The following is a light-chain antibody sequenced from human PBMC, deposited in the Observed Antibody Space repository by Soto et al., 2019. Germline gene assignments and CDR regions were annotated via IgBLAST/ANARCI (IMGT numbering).Light chain of an antibody. CDR3: SSYAGSNQAVV. J-gene: IGLJ2*01. CDR2: EVT. Sequence: QSALTQPPSASGSPGQSVTISCTGTSSDVGGYNYVSWYQQHPGKAPKLMIYEVTKRPSGVPDRFSGSKSGNTASLTVSGLRAEDEAVYYCSSYAGSNQAVVFGGGTKLTVL. V-gene: IGLV2-8*01. CDR1: SSDVGGYNY.